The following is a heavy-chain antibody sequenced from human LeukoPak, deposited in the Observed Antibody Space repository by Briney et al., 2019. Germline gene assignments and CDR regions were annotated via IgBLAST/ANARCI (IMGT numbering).Heavy chain of an antibody. D-gene: IGHD2-2*01. V-gene: IGHV3-11*03. CDR3: VGPPCLRGGYCSTHS. CDR2: ISSGSEDT. J-gene: IGHJ4*02. CDR1: GFTFSAYS. Sequence: PGGSLRLSCAASGFTFSAYSMTWIRQAPGKGLEWGSYISSGSEDTLYADSVKGRFTISRDNAKNSLYLQMNSLTAEDTAVYYCVGPPCLRGGYCSTHSWGQGTLVTVSS.